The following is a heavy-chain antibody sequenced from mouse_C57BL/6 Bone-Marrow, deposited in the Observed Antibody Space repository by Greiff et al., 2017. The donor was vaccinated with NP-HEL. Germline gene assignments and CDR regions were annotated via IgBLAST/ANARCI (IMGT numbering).Heavy chain of an antibody. D-gene: IGHD1-1*01. CDR3: ARDYYGSSGAY. Sequence: QVQLQQPGAELVRPGTSVKLSCKASGYTFTSYWMHWVKQRPGQGLEWIGVIDPSDSYTNYNQKFKGKATLTVDTSSSTAYMQLSSLTSEDSAVYDCARDYYGSSGAYWGQGTLVTVSA. CDR2: IDPSDSYT. J-gene: IGHJ3*01. CDR1: GYTFTSYW. V-gene: IGHV1-59*01.